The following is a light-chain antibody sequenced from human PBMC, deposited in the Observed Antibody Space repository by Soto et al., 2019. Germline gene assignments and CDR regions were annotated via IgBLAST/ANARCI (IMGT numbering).Light chain of an antibody. CDR2: EVS. J-gene: IGLJ1*01. CDR3: SSYAGSNNFV. Sequence: QSALTQPPSASGSPGQSVTISCTGTSSDVGGYNYVSWYQQHPGKAPKLMISEVSKRPSGVPDRFSGSKSGSTASLTVSGLQAEDEADYYCSSYAGSNNFVFGAGTKVTVL. CDR1: SSDVGGYNY. V-gene: IGLV2-8*01.